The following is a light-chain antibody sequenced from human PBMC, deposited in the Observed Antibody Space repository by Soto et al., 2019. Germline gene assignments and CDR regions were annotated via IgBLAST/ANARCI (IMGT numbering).Light chain of an antibody. Sequence: DIQMTQSPSSLSASVGDRVTITCRASQSISSYLNWYQQKPGKAPKLLIYAASSLQSGVPSRSSGSGSGTDFTLTISSLQPEDFATYYCQQSYSTPPTFGQGTKLEIK. CDR2: AAS. CDR1: QSISSY. CDR3: QQSYSTPPT. V-gene: IGKV1-39*01. J-gene: IGKJ2*01.